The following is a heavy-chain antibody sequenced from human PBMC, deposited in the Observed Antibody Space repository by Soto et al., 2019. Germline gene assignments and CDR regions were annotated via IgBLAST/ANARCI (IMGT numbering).Heavy chain of an antibody. Sequence: SETLSLTCSVSGDSVNSENYYWTWIRQSPGRGLEWIGYAHSSGRTNYNPSLKSRVTISVETPMNQFSLKLTSVTAADTAVYYCARDIRGYSRAFDYSSQGTLVTVSS. D-gene: IGHD5-18*01. CDR3: ARDIRGYSRAFDY. V-gene: IGHV4-61*01. J-gene: IGHJ4*02. CDR2: AHSSGRT. CDR1: GDSVNSENYY.